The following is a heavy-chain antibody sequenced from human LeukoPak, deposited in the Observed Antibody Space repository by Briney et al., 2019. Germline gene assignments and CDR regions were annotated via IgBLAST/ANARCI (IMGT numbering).Heavy chain of an antibody. CDR1: GFTFDDYA. D-gene: IGHD2-15*01. V-gene: IGHV3-9*03. J-gene: IGHJ3*02. Sequence: GGSLRLSCAASGFTFDDYAMHSVRQAPGKGLEWVSGISWNSVSIDYADSVKGRFTISRDNAKNSLYLQMNSLRPEDMALYYCAKETIYCSGGSCYHDAFDIWGQGTMVTVSS. CDR3: AKETIYCSGGSCYHDAFDI. CDR2: ISWNSVSI.